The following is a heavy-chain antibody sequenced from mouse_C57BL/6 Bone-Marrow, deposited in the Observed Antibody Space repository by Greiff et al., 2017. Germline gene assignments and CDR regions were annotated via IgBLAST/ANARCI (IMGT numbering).Heavy chain of an antibody. Sequence: QQPGAELVKPGASVKMSCKASGYTFTSYWITWVTQRPGQGLEWIGDIFPGSGSTNYNEKFKSKATLTVDTSSSTGYMQLSSLTSEDSAVYYCAVYDSSWFAYWGQGTLVTVSA. CDR2: IFPGSGST. D-gene: IGHD2-3*01. V-gene: IGHV1-55*01. J-gene: IGHJ3*01. CDR3: AVYDSSWFAY. CDR1: GYTFTSYW.